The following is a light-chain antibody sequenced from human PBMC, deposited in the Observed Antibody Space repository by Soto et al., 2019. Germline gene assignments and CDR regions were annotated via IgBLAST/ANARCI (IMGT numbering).Light chain of an antibody. CDR3: QQRGSWPQLT. Sequence: EIVLAQSPGTLSLSPGERATLSCRASQSVTNSFLAWYQQKPGQAPRLLIYGASRMATGIPDRFTGSGSGTDFTLTIISLEPEDFAVSYCQQRGSWPQLTSGGGPRWRS. CDR1: QSVTNSF. CDR2: GAS. J-gene: IGKJ4*01. V-gene: IGKV3-20*01.